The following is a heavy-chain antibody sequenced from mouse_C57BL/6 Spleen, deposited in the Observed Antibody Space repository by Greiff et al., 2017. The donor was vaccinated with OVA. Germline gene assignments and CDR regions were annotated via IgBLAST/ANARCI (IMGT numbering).Heavy chain of an antibody. CDR3: ARGGNDGYYVPFAY. CDR1: GYTFTDYY. CDR2: IYPGSGNT. J-gene: IGHJ3*01. Sequence: VKLVESGAELVRPGASVKLSCKASGYTFTDYYINWVKQRPGQGLEWIARIYPGSGNTYYNEKFKGKATLTAEKSSSTAYMQLSSLTSEDSAVYFCARGGNDGYYVPFAYWGQGTLVTVSA. V-gene: IGHV1-76*01. D-gene: IGHD2-3*01.